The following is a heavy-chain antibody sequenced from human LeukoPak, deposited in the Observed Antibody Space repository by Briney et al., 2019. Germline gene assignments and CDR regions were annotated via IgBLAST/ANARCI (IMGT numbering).Heavy chain of an antibody. D-gene: IGHD6-6*01. V-gene: IGHV3-23*01. CDR2: ISGSGGST. J-gene: IGHJ6*03. CDR1: GFTFSSYA. Sequence: GGSLRLSCAASGFTFSSYAMSWVRQAPGKGLEWVSAISGSGGSTYYADSVKGRFTISRDNSKNTLYLQMNSLRAEDTAVYYCARADSSSSFWYYYYMDVWGKGTTVTVSS. CDR3: ARADSSSSFWYYYYMDV.